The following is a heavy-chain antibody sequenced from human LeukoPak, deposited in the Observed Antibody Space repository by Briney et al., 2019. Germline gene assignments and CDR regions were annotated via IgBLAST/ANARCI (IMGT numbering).Heavy chain of an antibody. V-gene: IGHV3-23*01. J-gene: IGHJ4*02. D-gene: IGHD1-1*01. CDR2: ISGGGGST. CDR1: GFTFTSYS. CDR3: AKDRVEGVPGDY. Sequence: GGSLRLSCAASGFTFTSYSMNWVRQAPGKGLEWVSTISGGGGSTYYADSVKGRFTISRDNSKNTLYLQVNSLGAEDTAVYYCAKDRVEGVPGDYWGQGTLVTVSS.